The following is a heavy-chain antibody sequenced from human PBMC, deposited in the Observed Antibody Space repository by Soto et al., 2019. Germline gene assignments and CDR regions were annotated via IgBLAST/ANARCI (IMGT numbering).Heavy chain of an antibody. J-gene: IGHJ3*02. CDR1: GFSLSNSGVG. D-gene: IGHD3-10*01. V-gene: IGHV2-5*02. CDR3: ARHTPYYYGSGSYRGDAFDI. CDR2: IYWDDDK. Sequence: QITLKESGPTLVKPTQTLTLTCTFSGFSLSNSGVGVGWIRQPPGKALEWLALIYWDDDKRYSPSLKSRLTITKDTSKNQVVLTMTNMDPVDTATYYCARHTPYYYGSGSYRGDAFDIWGQGTMVTVSS.